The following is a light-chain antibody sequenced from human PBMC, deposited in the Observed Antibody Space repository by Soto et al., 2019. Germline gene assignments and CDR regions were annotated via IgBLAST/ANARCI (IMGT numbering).Light chain of an antibody. CDR3: SSYTSSSTLYV. J-gene: IGLJ1*01. CDR2: DVS. CDR1: SSDVGGYKY. V-gene: IGLV2-14*01. Sequence: SALTQPASVSGSPGQSITISCTGTSSDVGGYKYVSWYQLHPGKAPKLMIYDVSNRPSGVSNRFSGSKSGNTASLTISGLQAEDEADYYCSSYTSSSTLYVFGTGTKVTVL.